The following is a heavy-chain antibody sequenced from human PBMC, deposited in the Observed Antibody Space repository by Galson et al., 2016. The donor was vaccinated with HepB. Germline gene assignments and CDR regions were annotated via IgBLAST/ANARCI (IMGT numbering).Heavy chain of an antibody. CDR1: GFTFDAYA. D-gene: IGHD3-10*01. CDR3: AKDRGSGSTKYYYYGMDV. J-gene: IGHJ6*02. Sequence: SLRLSCAASGFTFDAYAMHWVRQAPGKGLEWVSGINWSSASIGYADSVKGRFTISRDNAKNSLYLQMNSLRAEDTALYYCAKDRGSGSTKYYYYGMDVWGQGTTITVSS. V-gene: IGHV3-9*01. CDR2: INWSSASI.